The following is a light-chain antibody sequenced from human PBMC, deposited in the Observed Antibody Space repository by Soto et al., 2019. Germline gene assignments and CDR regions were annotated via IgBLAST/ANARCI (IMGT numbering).Light chain of an antibody. CDR1: QGIRYA. J-gene: IGKJ1*01. V-gene: IGKV1-17*01. Sequence: DIQMTQSPSSLSASVGDRVTITCRASQGIRYALGWYQQKPGTAPKRLIYGASILQNGVPSRFGGSGSGTEFTLTISSLRPEDFATYYCLQDYSYPQTFGQGTKVDIK. CDR3: LQDYSYPQT. CDR2: GAS.